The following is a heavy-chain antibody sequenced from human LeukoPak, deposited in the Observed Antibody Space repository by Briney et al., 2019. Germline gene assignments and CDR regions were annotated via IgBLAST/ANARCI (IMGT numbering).Heavy chain of an antibody. CDR3: ARGGDGYSYYYYYMDV. Sequence: ASVKVSCKASGYTFTSYDINWVRRAAGQGLEWMGWMNPNSGNTGYAQKFQGRVTMTRNTSISTAYMELSSLRSEDTAVYYCARGGDGYSYYYYYMDVWGKGTTVTVSS. CDR1: GYTFTSYD. CDR2: MNPNSGNT. J-gene: IGHJ6*03. V-gene: IGHV1-8*01. D-gene: IGHD5-24*01.